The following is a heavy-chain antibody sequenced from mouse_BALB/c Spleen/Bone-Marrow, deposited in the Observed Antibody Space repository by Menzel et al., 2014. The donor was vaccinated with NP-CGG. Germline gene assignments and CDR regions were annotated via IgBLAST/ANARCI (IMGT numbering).Heavy chain of an antibody. CDR2: IWGDGST. V-gene: IGHV2-3*01. J-gene: IGHJ4*01. CDR1: GFSLTSNG. CDR3: AKPEDGYAMGY. D-gene: IGHD2-3*01. Sequence: QVQLQQSGPGLVAPSQSLSITCTVSGFSLTSNGVSWVRQPPGKGLEWLGVIWGDGSTKYHSALISRLSISKDNSKSRVFLKLNSLHTDDTATYYCAKPEDGYAMGYWGQGTSVTVSS.